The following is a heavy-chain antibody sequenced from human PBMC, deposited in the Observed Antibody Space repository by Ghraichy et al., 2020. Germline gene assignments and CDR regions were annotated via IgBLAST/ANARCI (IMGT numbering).Heavy chain of an antibody. D-gene: IGHD6-13*01. CDR2: IRYDGSNK. V-gene: IGHV3-30*02. CDR3: VYQQHSYYYYYGMDV. CDR1: GFTFSSYG. Sequence: SCAASGFTFSSYGMHWVRQAPGKGLEWVAFIRYDGSNKYYADSVKGRFTISRDNSKNTLYLQMNSLRAEDTAVYYCVYQQHSYYYYYGMDVWGQGTTVTVSS. J-gene: IGHJ6*02.